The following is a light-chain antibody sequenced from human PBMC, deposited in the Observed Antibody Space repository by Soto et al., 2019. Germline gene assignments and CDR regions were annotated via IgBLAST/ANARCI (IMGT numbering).Light chain of an antibody. J-gene: IGKJ3*01. CDR2: AAS. CDR3: QQYYSYPFT. Sequence: AIRMTQSPSSFSASTGDRVTITCRASQGFSSYLASYQQKPGKAPKLLIYAASTLQSGVPSRFSGSGSGQDFTLTISCLQSEDFATYYCQQYYSYPFTFGPGTQVDIK. V-gene: IGKV1-8*01. CDR1: QGFSSY.